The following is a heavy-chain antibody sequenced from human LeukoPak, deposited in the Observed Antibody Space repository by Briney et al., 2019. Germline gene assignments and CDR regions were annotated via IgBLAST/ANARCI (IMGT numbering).Heavy chain of an antibody. V-gene: IGHV1-2*02. CDR3: ARAGRIAARPNDYYYYMDV. D-gene: IGHD6-6*01. Sequence: ASVKVSCKASGYTLTGYYMHWVRQAPGQGLEWMGWINPNSGGTNYAQKFQGRVTMTRDTSISTAYMELSRLRSDDTAVYYCARAGRIAARPNDYYYYMDVWGKGTTVTVSS. J-gene: IGHJ6*03. CDR1: GYTLTGYY. CDR2: INPNSGGT.